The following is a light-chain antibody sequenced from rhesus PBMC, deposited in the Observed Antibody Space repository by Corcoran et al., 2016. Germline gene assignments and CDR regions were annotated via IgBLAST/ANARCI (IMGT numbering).Light chain of an antibody. Sequence: EIVLTQSPATLSLSPGERATLSCRASQSVSRSLAWYQQKPGQTPRLLMYDASPRATGIPDRFSGSGSGTGFTLTISRLEPEYFGVYYCQQSTNWPWTFGQGTKVEIK. V-gene: IGKV3-42*02. CDR3: QQSTNWPWT. CDR1: QSVSRS. J-gene: IGKJ1*01. CDR2: DAS.